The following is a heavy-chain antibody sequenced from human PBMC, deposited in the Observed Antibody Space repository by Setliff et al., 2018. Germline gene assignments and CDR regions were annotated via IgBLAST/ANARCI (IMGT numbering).Heavy chain of an antibody. D-gene: IGHD2-15*01. J-gene: IGHJ4*01. CDR1: GYSFSNFW. V-gene: IGHV5-10-1*01. Sequence: PGESLKISCKASGYSFSNFWINWVRQLPGKGLEWMGRIEPTDSYTNYSPSFQGRFTISRDNPKNTLYLQMSSLRAEDTAMYYCASGQGYLIDYWGQGILVTAPQ. CDR3: ASGQGYLIDY. CDR2: IEPTDSYT.